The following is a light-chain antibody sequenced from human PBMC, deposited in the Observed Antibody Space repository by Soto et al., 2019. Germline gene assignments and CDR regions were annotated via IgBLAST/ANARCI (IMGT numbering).Light chain of an antibody. J-gene: IGLJ2*01. CDR3: AAWDDSLNGAV. V-gene: IGLV1-44*01. Sequence: QSVLTQPPSASGTPGQRVTISCSGSRSNIGTFTVNWYQQLPGTAPNLLIYNNDQRPSGVPDRFSGSKSGTSASLAISGLHSENEAAYYCAAWDDSLNGAVFGVGTKLTVL. CDR1: RSNIGTFT. CDR2: NND.